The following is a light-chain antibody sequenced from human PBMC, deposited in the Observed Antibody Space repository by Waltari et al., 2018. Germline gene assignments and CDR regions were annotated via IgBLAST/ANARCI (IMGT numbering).Light chain of an antibody. CDR3: QQYESSSFI. CDR1: QSVDSIY. J-gene: IGKJ3*01. Sequence: EIVLTQSPGTLSLSPGERATLSCRASQSVDSIYLAWDQQKPGQAPRLLIYGTSNRATGIPDRFSGSGSGTDFTLTISRLEPEDFAVYYCQQYESSSFIFGPGTKVDIK. CDR2: GTS. V-gene: IGKV3-20*01.